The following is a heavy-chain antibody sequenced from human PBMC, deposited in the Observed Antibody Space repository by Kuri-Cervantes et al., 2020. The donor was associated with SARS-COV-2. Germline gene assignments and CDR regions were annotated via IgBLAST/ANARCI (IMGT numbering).Heavy chain of an antibody. Sequence: ASVKVSCKASGYTFTSYYMHWVRQAPGQGLEWMGIINPSGGSTSYAQKFQGRVTMTRDTSTSTVYMELSRLRSDDTAVYYCARGRLRFLEWLAYYFDYWGQGTLVTVSS. V-gene: IGHV1-46*01. D-gene: IGHD3-3*01. CDR1: GYTFTSYY. CDR2: INPSGGST. J-gene: IGHJ4*02. CDR3: ARGRLRFLEWLAYYFDY.